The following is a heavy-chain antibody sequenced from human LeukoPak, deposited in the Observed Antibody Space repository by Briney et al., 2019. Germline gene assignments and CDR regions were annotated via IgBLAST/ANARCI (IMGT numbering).Heavy chain of an antibody. CDR1: GFTFDDYA. V-gene: IGHV3-9*01. CDR3: AKAGYYYYMDV. CDR2: ISWNSGSI. J-gene: IGHJ6*03. D-gene: IGHD3-10*01. Sequence: GGSLRLSCAASGFTFDDYAMHWVRQAPGKGLEWVSGISWNSGSIGYADSVKGRFTITRDNAKNSLYLQMNSLRAEDTALYYCAKAGYYYYMDVWGKGTTVTVSS.